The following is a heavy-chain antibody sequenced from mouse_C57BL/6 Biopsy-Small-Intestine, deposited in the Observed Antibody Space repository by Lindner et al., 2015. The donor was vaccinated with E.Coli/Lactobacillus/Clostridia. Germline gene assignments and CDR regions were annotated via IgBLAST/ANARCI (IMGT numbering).Heavy chain of an antibody. Sequence: SVKVSCKTSGYTFINYDINWFRQATGQGLEWVGWMNPNTGQAGSAQKFQGRVTMTRDTSISTAYMELNSLTFDDTAVYFCAKRYYDFRSPYSPFDSWGQGTLVTVSS. CDR1: GYTFINYD. V-gene: IGHV1-84*02. CDR2: MNPNTGQA. D-gene: IGHD2-4*01. J-gene: IGHJ4*01. CDR3: AKRYYDFRSPYSPFDS.